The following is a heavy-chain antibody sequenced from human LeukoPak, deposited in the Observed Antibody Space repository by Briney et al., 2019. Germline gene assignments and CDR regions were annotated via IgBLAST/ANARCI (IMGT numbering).Heavy chain of an antibody. Sequence: SQTLSLTCTVSGGSISSGDYYWSWIRQPPGKGLEWIGYIYYSGSTYYNPSLKSRVTISVDTSKNQFSLKLSSVTAADTAVYYCARHRLTAPIRALDYWGQGTLVTVSS. CDR2: IYYSGST. D-gene: IGHD2-21*02. V-gene: IGHV4-30-4*08. CDR3: ARHRLTAPIRALDY. J-gene: IGHJ4*02. CDR1: GGSISSGDYY.